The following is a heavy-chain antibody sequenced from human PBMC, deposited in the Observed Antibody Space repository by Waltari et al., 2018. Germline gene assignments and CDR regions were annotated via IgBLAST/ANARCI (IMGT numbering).Heavy chain of an antibody. D-gene: IGHD3-9*01. CDR2: IIPSFCTE. J-gene: IGHJ4*02. Sequence: QVQLVQSGAEVKKPGSSVKVSCKASGGTFSSYAISWVRQAPGQGLEWMGGIIPSFCTENYAQKFQGRVTITADKSTSTAYMELSSLRSEDTAVYYCASPWGIGDILTGYYSSLDYWGQGTLVTVSS. V-gene: IGHV1-69*14. CDR1: GGTFSSYA. CDR3: ASPWGIGDILTGYYSSLDY.